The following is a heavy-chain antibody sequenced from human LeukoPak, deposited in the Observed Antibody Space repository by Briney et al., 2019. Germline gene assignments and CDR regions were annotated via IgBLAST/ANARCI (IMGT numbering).Heavy chain of an antibody. J-gene: IGHJ5*02. CDR2: LNWNGAWT. Sequence: PGGSLRLSCAASGFKFDDYGMGWVRQAPGKGLEWVCDLNWNGAWTGYADSVKGRFTISRDNAKNSLYLQMNSLRAEDTALYYCAGYYYDSSRAFDLWGQGTLVTVSA. D-gene: IGHD3-22*01. V-gene: IGHV3-20*04. CDR3: AGYYYDSSRAFDL. CDR1: GFKFDDYG.